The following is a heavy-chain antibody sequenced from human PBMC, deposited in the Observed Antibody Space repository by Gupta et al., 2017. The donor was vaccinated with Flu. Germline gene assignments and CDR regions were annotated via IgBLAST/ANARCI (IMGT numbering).Heavy chain of an antibody. Sequence: QVQLQESGPGLVKPSETLSLTCTASGGSISSFYWSWIRQPPGKGLEWIGYMHDNGIRKYNPSLESRVTMSGDTSKNQLSLTLRSVTAADTAVYYCARPHNWAAGPAWYVDLWGRGTLVTVSS. D-gene: IGHD1-20*01. CDR3: ARPHNWAAGPAWYVDL. J-gene: IGHJ2*01. CDR1: GGSISSFY. CDR2: MHDNGIR. V-gene: IGHV4-59*08.